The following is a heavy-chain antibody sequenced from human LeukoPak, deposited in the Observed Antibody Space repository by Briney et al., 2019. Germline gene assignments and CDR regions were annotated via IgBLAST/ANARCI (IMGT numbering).Heavy chain of an antibody. CDR3: ARDGCSSTSCYTFGY. V-gene: IGHV3-23*01. Sequence: GGSLRLSCAASGFTFSSYAMSWVRQAPGKGLEWVSAISGSGGSTYYADSVKGRFTISRDNAKNSLYLQMNSLRAEDTAVYYCARDGCSSTSCYTFGYWGQGTLVTVSS. CDR2: ISGSGGST. J-gene: IGHJ4*02. D-gene: IGHD2-2*02. CDR1: GFTFSSYA.